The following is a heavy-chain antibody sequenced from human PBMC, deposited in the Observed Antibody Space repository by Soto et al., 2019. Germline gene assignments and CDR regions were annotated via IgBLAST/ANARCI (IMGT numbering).Heavy chain of an antibody. CDR2: IYYSGNT. CDR1: GGSVNSYY. J-gene: IGHJ6*04. CDR3: ARGQGHYQGMDV. Sequence: SETLSLTCTISGGSVNSYYWSLIRQPPGEGLEWIGYIYYSGNTNYNPSLKSRVTMSVDTSKNQFALKLSSVIAADTAVYYCARGQGHYQGMDVWGKGTTVTVSS. V-gene: IGHV4-59*02.